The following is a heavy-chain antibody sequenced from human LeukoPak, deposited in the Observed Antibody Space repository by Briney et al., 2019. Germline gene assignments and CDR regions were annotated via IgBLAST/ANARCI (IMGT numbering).Heavy chain of an antibody. CDR1: GFIFSSYN. CDR2: INHSGST. V-gene: IGHV4-34*01. J-gene: IGHJ5*02. D-gene: IGHD3-3*01. Sequence: PGGSLRLPCAASGFIFSSYNMNWVRQPPGKGLEWIGEINHSGSTNYNPSLKSRVTISVDTSKNQFSLKLSSVTAADTAVYYCARRGSAYYDFWSGYYTDSNNWFDPWGQGTLVTVSS. CDR3: ARRGSAYYDFWSGYYTDSNNWFDP.